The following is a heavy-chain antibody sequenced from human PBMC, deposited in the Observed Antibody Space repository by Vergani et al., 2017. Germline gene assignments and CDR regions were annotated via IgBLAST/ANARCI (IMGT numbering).Heavy chain of an antibody. CDR1: GFTFSSYG. D-gene: IGHD6-6*01. CDR2: IWYDGSNK. V-gene: IGHV3-33*06. J-gene: IGHJ4*02. Sequence: QVQLVESGGGVVQPGRSLRLSCAASGFTFSSYGMHWVRQAPGKGLEWVAVIWYDGSNKYYADSVKGRSTISRDNSKNTLFLQMNSLRAEDTAVYYCAKDLVSSPSPLCFDYWGQGTLVTVPS. CDR3: AKDLVSSPSPLCFDY.